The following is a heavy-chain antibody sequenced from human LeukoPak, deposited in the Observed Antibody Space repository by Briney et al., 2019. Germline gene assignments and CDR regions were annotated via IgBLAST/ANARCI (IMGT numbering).Heavy chain of an antibody. CDR2: LSGSGGST. CDR1: GFTFSTYA. CDR3: AKELKHYFGSGTYYIPYYGMDV. V-gene: IGHV3-23*01. D-gene: IGHD3-10*01. Sequence: GGSLRLSCAASGFTFSTYAMSWVRQAPGKGLEWVSGLSGSGGSTNYADSVKGRFTISRDNSKNTLYLQMLSLRAEDTAVYYCAKELKHYFGSGTYYIPYYGMDVWGQGTTVTVSS. J-gene: IGHJ6*02.